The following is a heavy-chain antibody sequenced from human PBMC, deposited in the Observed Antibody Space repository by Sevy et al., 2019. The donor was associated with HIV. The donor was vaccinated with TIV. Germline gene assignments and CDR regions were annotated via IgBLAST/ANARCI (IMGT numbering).Heavy chain of an antibody. Sequence: GGSLRLSCAGSGFTFSTYAMYWVRQAPGKGLEWVAVISDDGNNKDYADSVKGRFTISRDNSKNTLYLQMNSLRADDTAVYYCASHYYDSTGYYFPLEYWGQGTRVTVSS. V-gene: IGHV3-30*04. CDR1: GFTFSTYA. CDR3: ASHYYDSTGYYFPLEY. CDR2: ISDDGNNK. J-gene: IGHJ4*02. D-gene: IGHD3-22*01.